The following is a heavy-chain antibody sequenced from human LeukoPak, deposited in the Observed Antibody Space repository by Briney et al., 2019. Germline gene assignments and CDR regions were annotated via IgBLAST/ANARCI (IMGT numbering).Heavy chain of an antibody. CDR2: ISSSSSYI. J-gene: IGHJ5*02. CDR1: GFTFSSYS. CDR3: AKTYYYDSSNWFDP. Sequence: SGGSLRLSCAASGFTFSSYSMNWVRQAPGKGLEWVSSISSSSSYIYYADSVKGRFTISRDNSKNTLYLQMNSLRAEDTAVYYCAKTYYYDSSNWFDPWGQGTLVTVSS. D-gene: IGHD3-22*01. V-gene: IGHV3-21*01.